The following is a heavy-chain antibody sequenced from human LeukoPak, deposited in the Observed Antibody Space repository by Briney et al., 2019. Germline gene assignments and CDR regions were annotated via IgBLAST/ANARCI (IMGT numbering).Heavy chain of an antibody. CDR2: INYSGST. CDR3: ARLGSSGWRIDY. Sequence: PSETLSLTCTVSGGSVSSTTYYWSWIRQPPGKGLEWIASINYSGSTYYNPSLKSRVTISVDTSKNQFSLKLSSVTAADTAVYYCARLGSSGWRIDYWGQGTLVTVSS. CDR1: GGSVSSTTYY. J-gene: IGHJ4*02. V-gene: IGHV4-39*07. D-gene: IGHD6-19*01.